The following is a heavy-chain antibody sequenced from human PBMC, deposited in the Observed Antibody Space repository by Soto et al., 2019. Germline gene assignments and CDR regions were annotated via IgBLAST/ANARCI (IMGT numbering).Heavy chain of an antibody. J-gene: IGHJ6*02. CDR1: GFTFSSYA. CDR3: ANLVIVLMVPRGMDV. Sequence: GGSLRLSCAASGFTFSSYAMSWVRQAPGKGLEWVSAISGSGGSTYYADSVKGRFTISRDNSKNTLYLQMNSLRAEDTAVYYCANLVIVLMVPRGMDVWGQGTTVTVSS. V-gene: IGHV3-23*01. CDR2: ISGSGGST. D-gene: IGHD2-8*01.